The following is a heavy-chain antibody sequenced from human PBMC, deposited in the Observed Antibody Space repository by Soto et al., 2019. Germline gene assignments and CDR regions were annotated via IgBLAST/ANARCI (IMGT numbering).Heavy chain of an antibody. CDR2: INHSGST. J-gene: IGHJ6*03. V-gene: IGHV4-34*01. CDR1: GGSFSGYY. Sequence: PSETLSLTCAVYGGSFSGYYWSWIRQPPGKGLEWIGEINHSGSTNYNPSLRSRVTISVDTSKNQFSLKLSSVTAADTAVYYCARSRLQYFGRIPDYYYYYMDVWGKGTTVTVSS. D-gene: IGHD4-4*01. CDR3: ARSRLQYFGRIPDYYYYYMDV.